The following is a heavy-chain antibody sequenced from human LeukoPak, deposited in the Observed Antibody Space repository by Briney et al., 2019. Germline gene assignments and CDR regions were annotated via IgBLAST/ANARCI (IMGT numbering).Heavy chain of an antibody. V-gene: IGHV1-8*02. D-gene: IGHD1-26*01. J-gene: IGHJ5*02. CDR1: GYTFTSHD. CDR3: ARDNSLGDNAWWFDP. CDR2: MNPNSGNT. Sequence: ASVKVSCKASGYTFTSHDINWVRQATGQGLEWMGWMNPNSGNTGYAQKFQGRVTMTRDMSTSTDYMELSSLRSDDTAIYYCARDNSLGDNAWWFDPWGQGTLVTVSS.